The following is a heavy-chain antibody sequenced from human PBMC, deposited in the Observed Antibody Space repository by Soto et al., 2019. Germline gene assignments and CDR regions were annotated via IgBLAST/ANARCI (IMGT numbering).Heavy chain of an antibody. CDR1: GGTFTNYA. J-gene: IGHJ5*02. CDR2: IIPISGAV. D-gene: IGHD4-17*01. CDR3: ARKTTAYNWFDL. V-gene: IGHV1-69*01. Sequence: QVQLVQSGAEVKQPGSSVKVSCKASGGTFTNYAINWVRQAPGQGLEWMGGIIPISGAVNYAQKFQGRVTITADESTSTVYMALSSLRSENTAVYYCARKTTAYNWFDLWGQGTLVTVSS.